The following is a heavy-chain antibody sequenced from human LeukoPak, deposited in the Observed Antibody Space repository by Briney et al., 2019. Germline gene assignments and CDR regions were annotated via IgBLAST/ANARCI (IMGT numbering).Heavy chain of an antibody. V-gene: IGHV4-30-4*08. CDR3: ARVPSGSYPFDY. D-gene: IGHD1-26*01. CDR2: IYYSGST. Sequence: SETLSLTCTVSGGSISSGDYYWSWIRQPPGKGLEWSGYIYYSGSTYYNPSLKRRVTISVDTSKNQFSLKLSSLTAADTAVYYCARVPSGSYPFDYWGQGTLVTVSS. CDR1: GGSISSGDYY. J-gene: IGHJ4*02.